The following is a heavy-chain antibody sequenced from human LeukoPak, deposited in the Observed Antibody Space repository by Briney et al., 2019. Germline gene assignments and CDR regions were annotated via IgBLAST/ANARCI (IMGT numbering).Heavy chain of an antibody. CDR1: GFTFRNYE. CDR3: ARDPRYTTGSD. Sequence: GGSLRLSCVASGFTFRNYEMNWVRQAPGKGLEWVSYISGGGYTKYYADSVKGRFTISRDNAQNSLYPQMNSLRAEDTAVYYCARDPRYTTGSDWGQGTLVTVSS. D-gene: IGHD1-14*01. V-gene: IGHV3-48*03. CDR2: ISGGGYTK. J-gene: IGHJ1*01.